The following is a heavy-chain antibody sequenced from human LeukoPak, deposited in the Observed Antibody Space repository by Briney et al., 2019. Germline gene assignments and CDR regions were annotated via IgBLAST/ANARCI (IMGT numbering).Heavy chain of an antibody. D-gene: IGHD3-22*01. V-gene: IGHV3-7*01. J-gene: IGHJ3*01. CDR1: GFTLSSYW. CDR2: IKQDGSEI. CDR3: AKYESSDYYYLRGAFDF. Sequence: GGSLRLSCVASGFTLSSYWMSWVRQAPGKGLEWVANIKQDGSEINYVDSVKGRFTISRDNAKNSMLLQMNSLRAEDTAVYYCAKYESSDYYYLRGAFDFWGQGTTVTVSS.